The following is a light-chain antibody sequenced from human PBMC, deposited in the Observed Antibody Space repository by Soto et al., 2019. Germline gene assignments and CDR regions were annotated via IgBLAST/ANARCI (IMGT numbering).Light chain of an antibody. CDR2: AAS. CDR1: QDISNY. CDR3: PKYNSAPKT. J-gene: IGKJ2*01. Sequence: DIPMTQSPSSLSASVGDRVTITCRASQDISNYLAWYQQKPGEVPKLLIYAASTLQKGVQSRFSGGGSGTLFTLTISSLQPDDVATYYCPKYNSAPKTFGRGTRLEIK. V-gene: IGKV1-27*01.